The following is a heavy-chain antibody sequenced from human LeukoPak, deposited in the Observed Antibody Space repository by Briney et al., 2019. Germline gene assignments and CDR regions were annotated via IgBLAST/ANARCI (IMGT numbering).Heavy chain of an antibody. V-gene: IGHV3-74*01. CDR3: ARGLRGEVGATNTRGDFDS. CDR2: INSDGSST. J-gene: IGHJ4*02. D-gene: IGHD1-26*01. Sequence: GGSPRLSCAASGFTFSSYWMHWVRQAPGKGLVWVSRINSDGSSTSYADSVKGRFTISRDNAKNTLNLQMNSLRAEDTAVYYCARGLRGEVGATNTRGDFDSWGQGTLVTVSS. CDR1: GFTFSSYW.